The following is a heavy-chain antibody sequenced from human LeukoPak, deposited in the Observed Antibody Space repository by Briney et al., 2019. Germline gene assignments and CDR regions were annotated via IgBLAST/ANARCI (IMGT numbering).Heavy chain of an antibody. CDR3: AKRNSGNYFDD. CDR2: IWYDGSNK. D-gene: IGHD1-26*01. J-gene: IGHJ4*02. CDR1: GFTFSNYD. V-gene: IGHV3-33*06. Sequence: QPGGFLRLSCAASGFTFSNYDMHWVRQAPGKGLEWVAVIWYDGSNKYYADSVKGRFTLSRDNSKKTLYLQMNSLRAEDTAVYYCAKRNSGNYFDDWGQGSLVTVSS.